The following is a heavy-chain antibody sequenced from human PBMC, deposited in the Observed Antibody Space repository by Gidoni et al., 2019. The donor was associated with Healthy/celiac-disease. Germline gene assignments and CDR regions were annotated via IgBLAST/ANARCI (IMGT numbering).Heavy chain of an antibody. Sequence: QVQLVESGGGVVQPGRSLRLSCAASGFAFSSYGMHWVRQAPGKGVEWVAVISYDGSNKYYADSVKGRFTISRDNSKNTLYLKMNSLRAEDTAVYYCAKVGDYYDSSGNFDYWGQGTLVTVSS. V-gene: IGHV3-30*18. CDR1: GFAFSSYG. D-gene: IGHD3-22*01. CDR3: AKVGDYYDSSGNFDY. CDR2: ISYDGSNK. J-gene: IGHJ4*02.